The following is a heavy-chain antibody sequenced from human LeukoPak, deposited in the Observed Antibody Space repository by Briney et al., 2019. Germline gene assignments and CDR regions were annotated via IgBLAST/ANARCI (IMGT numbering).Heavy chain of an antibody. CDR3: ARVKGSSYIAVAGIDY. CDR2: ISYDGSNK. Sequence: GRSLRLPCAASGFTFSSYAMHWVRQAPGKGLEWVAVISYDGSNKYYADSVKGRFTISRDNSKNTLYLQMNSLRAEDTAVYYCARVKGSSYIAVAGIDYWGQGTLVTVSS. J-gene: IGHJ4*02. CDR1: GFTFSSYA. D-gene: IGHD6-19*01. V-gene: IGHV3-30*04.